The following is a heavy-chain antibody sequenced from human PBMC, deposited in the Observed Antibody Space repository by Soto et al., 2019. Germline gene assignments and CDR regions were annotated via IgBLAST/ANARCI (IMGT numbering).Heavy chain of an antibody. D-gene: IGHD3-9*01. J-gene: IGHJ4*02. V-gene: IGHV3-30*18. CDR3: AKAYDVLYYFDY. CDR1: GLTFSSYG. Sequence: PVGSLRLSCAASGLTFSSYGIHWVRQAPGKGLEWVAVISYDGSNKYYADSVKGRFTISRDNSKNTLYLQMNSLRAEDTAVYYCAKAYDVLYYFDYWGQGTLVTVSS. CDR2: ISYDGSNK.